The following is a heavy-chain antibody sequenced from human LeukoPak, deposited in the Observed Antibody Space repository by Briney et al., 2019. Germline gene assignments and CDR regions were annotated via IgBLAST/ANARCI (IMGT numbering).Heavy chain of an antibody. CDR3: AKDSGSGGYYLSGYYYYGMDV. D-gene: IGHD3-10*01. Sequence: GGSLRLSCAASGFTFSSYAMSWVRQAPGKGLEWVSAISGSGGSTYYADSVKGRFTISRDNSKNTLYLQMNSLRAEDTAVYYCAKDSGSGGYYLSGYYYYGMDVWGQGTTVTASS. J-gene: IGHJ6*02. CDR2: ISGSGGST. V-gene: IGHV3-23*01. CDR1: GFTFSSYA.